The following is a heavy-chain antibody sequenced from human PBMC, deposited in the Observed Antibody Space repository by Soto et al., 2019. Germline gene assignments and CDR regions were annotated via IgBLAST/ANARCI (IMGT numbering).Heavy chain of an antibody. CDR1: GFTFSNYW. D-gene: IGHD3-10*01. V-gene: IGHV3-30-3*01. J-gene: IGHJ4*02. CDR3: ARVSLRMVRELDY. Sequence: PGGSLRLSCAASGFTFSNYWMHWVRQAPGKGLEWVAVISYDGSNKYYADSVKGRFTISRDNSKNTLYLQMNSLRAEDTAVYYCARVSLRMVRELDYWGQGTLVTVSS. CDR2: ISYDGSNK.